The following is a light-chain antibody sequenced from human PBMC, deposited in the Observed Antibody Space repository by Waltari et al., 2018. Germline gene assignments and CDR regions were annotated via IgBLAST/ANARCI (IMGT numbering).Light chain of an antibody. CDR1: QSISSW. J-gene: IGKJ1*01. CDR2: KAS. Sequence: DIQMTQSPSTLSASVGDRVTIPCRASQSISSWLAWYQQKPGKAPKLLIYKASSLESGVPSRFSSSGSGTEFTLTISSLQPDDFATYYCQQYNSYLWTFGQGTKVEIK. CDR3: QQYNSYLWT. V-gene: IGKV1-5*03.